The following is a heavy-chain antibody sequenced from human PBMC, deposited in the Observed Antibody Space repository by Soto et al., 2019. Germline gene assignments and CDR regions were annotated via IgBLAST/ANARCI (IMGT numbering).Heavy chain of an antibody. CDR2: IYYSGST. CDR1: GGSISSGGYY. J-gene: IGHJ4*02. V-gene: IGHV4-31*03. D-gene: IGHD3-16*02. CDR3: ASVGYRYKDLDY. Sequence: TLSLTCTVSGGSISSGGYYWSGIRQHPGKGLEWIGYIYYSGSTYYNPSLKSRVTISVDTSKNQFSLKLSSVTAADTAVYYCASVGYRYKDLDYWGQGTLVTVSS.